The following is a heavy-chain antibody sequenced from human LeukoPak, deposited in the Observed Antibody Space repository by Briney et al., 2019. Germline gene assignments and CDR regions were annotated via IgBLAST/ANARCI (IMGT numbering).Heavy chain of an antibody. CDR2: ISSNSDYI. CDR1: GFTFSSYH. CDR3: ARGLCGGDCYDY. Sequence: GGSLRLFCAASGFTFSSYHINWVRQAPGKGLEWVSSISSNSDYIYYADSVKGRFTISRDNAKNSLYLQMNSLRAEDTAVYYCARGLCGGDCYDYWGQGTLVTVSS. V-gene: IGHV3-21*01. D-gene: IGHD2-21*01. J-gene: IGHJ4*02.